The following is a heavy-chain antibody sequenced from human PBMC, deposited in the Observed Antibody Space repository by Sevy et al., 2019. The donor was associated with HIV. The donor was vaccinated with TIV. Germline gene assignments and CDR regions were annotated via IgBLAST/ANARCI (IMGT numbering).Heavy chain of an antibody. J-gene: IGHJ4*02. Sequence: GGSLRLSCAASGFTFSSYGMHWVRQAPGKGLEWVAVISYDGSNKYYADSVKGRFTIPRDNSKNTLYLQMNSLRAEDTAVYYCAKDYGAFDYWGQGTLVTVSS. CDR2: ISYDGSNK. CDR1: GFTFSSYG. V-gene: IGHV3-30*18. CDR3: AKDYGAFDY. D-gene: IGHD1-26*01.